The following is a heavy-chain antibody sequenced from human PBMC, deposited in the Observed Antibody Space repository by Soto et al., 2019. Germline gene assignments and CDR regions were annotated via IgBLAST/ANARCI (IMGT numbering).Heavy chain of an antibody. V-gene: IGHV3-23*01. Sequence: GGSLRLSCAASGFTFSSYALSWVRQAPGKGLEWVSAISDSGGSTYYADSVKGRFTISRDKSKNTLHLQMNSLRAEDTALYYCAKGGITWYGFDYWGQGTLVTVSS. CDR1: GFTFSSYA. J-gene: IGHJ4*02. D-gene: IGHD6-13*01. CDR3: AKGGITWYGFDY. CDR2: ISDSGGST.